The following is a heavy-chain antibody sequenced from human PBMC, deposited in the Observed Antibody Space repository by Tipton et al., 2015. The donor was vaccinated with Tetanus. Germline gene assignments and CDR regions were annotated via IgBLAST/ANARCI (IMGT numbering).Heavy chain of an antibody. D-gene: IGHD3-10*01. Sequence: TLSLTCTVSGASVSSHSYYWTWIRQPPGKGLEWIGYIDSSGSTNYNPSLRSRVSISVDTSKNQFSLKLSHVTAADTAVYYCASYEWFGESMLDVWGQGTTVTVSS. V-gene: IGHV4-61*01. J-gene: IGHJ6*02. CDR1: GASVSSHSYY. CDR2: IDSSGST. CDR3: ASYEWFGESMLDV.